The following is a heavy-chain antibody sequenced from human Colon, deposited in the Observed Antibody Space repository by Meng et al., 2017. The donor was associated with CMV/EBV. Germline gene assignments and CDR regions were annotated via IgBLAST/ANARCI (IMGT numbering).Heavy chain of an antibody. Sequence: SGFTFTTYVKRWVRQAPGKGLESVSSINAGGGRTYYPDSVKCRFTISRDNSKNTLYLQMNSLRAEDTAIYYCTKSHCGGDCSGSDGSWGQGTLVTVSS. CDR3: TKSHCGGDCSGSDGS. V-gene: IGHV3-23*01. J-gene: IGHJ5*02. CDR2: INAGGGRT. CDR1: GFTFTTYV. D-gene: IGHD2-21*02.